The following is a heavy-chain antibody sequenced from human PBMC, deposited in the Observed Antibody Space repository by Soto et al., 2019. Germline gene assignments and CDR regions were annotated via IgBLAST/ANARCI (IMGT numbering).Heavy chain of an antibody. CDR1: GIVFSDY. V-gene: IGHV3-11*01. CDR2: ISGSGRTI. J-gene: IGHJ5*02. Sequence: QVQLVESGGGLVKPGGSLRLSCAASGIVFSDYMSWVRQAPGKGLEWLSYISGSGRTIYSADSVKGRLTISRDNATNSLYLQMNNVRTEDTAVYYCARLPFPWGWFDPWGQGTLVIVSS. CDR3: ARLPFPWGWFDP. D-gene: IGHD3-16*01.